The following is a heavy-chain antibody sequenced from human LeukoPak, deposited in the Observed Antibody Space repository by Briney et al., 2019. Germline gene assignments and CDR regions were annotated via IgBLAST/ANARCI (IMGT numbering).Heavy chain of an antibody. V-gene: IGHV3-23*01. CDR1: GFTFSSYA. CDR2: ISGRDGST. D-gene: IGHD1-26*01. J-gene: IGHJ4*02. CDR3: ARAGSIRFDY. Sequence: PGGSLRLSCATSGFTFSSYAMSWVRQAPGKGLEWVSGISGRDGSTYYADSVKGRFTISRDNSKNTLYLQMNSLRVEDTAVYYCARAGSIRFDYWGQGTLDTVSS.